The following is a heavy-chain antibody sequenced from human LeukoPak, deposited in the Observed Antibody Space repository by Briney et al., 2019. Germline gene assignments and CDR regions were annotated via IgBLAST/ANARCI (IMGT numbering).Heavy chain of an antibody. D-gene: IGHD6-19*01. CDR3: LYGSGWYFDY. V-gene: IGHV3-74*01. Sequence: GGSLRLSCAASGFTFSSYWMHWLRQAPGKGLVWVSRINSDGSSTSYADSVKGRFTNSRDNAKNTLYLQMNSLRADDTAVYYCLYGSGWYFDYWGQGTLVTVSS. CDR1: GFTFSSYW. CDR2: INSDGSST. J-gene: IGHJ4*02.